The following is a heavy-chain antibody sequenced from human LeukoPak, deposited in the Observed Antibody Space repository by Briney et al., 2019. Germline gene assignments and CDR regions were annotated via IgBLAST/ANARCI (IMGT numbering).Heavy chain of an antibody. CDR3: ARRRIASVDI. D-gene: IGHD2-15*01. Sequence: SETLSLTCAVYGGSFSGYYWSWIRQPPGKGLEWIGEINHSGSTNYNPSLKSRVTISVDTSKNQFSLKLSSVTAADTAVYYCARRRIASVDIWGQGTMVTVSS. CDR1: GGSFSGYY. V-gene: IGHV4-34*01. CDR2: INHSGST. J-gene: IGHJ3*02.